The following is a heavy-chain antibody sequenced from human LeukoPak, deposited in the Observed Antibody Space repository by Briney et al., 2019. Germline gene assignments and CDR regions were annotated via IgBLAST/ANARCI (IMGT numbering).Heavy chain of an antibody. V-gene: IGHV4-61*08. D-gene: IGHD6-13*01. CDR3: ARYLRAAGTNFDY. Sequence: PSETLSLTCAVSGGSISSGGYSWSWIRQPPGKGLEWIGYIYYSGSTNYNPSLKSRVTISVDTSKNQFSLKLSSVTAADTAVYYCARYLRAAGTNFDYWGQGTLVTVSS. CDR1: GGSISSGGYS. CDR2: IYYSGST. J-gene: IGHJ4*02.